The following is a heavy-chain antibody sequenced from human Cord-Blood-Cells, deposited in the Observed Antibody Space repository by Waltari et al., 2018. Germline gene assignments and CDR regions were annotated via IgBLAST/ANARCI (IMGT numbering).Heavy chain of an antibody. CDR3: ARVTAMPHAFDI. D-gene: IGHD5-18*01. CDR1: GGSFSGYY. Sequence: QVQLQQWGAGLLQPSETLSLTCAVSGGSFSGYYWSWIRQPPGQGLEWIGEINHSVSTNYNPSLKSRVTISVDTSKNQFSLKLSSVTAADTAVYYCARVTAMPHAFDIWGQGTMVTVSS. V-gene: IGHV4-34*01. CDR2: INHSVST. J-gene: IGHJ3*02.